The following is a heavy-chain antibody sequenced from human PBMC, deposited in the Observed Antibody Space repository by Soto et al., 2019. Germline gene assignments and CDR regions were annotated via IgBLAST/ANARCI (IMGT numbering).Heavy chain of an antibody. D-gene: IGHD3-10*01. V-gene: IGHV1-8*01. CDR2: MNPNSGNT. CDR1: GYTFTSYD. Sequence: AASVKVSFKASGYTFTSYDINWVRQATGQGLEWMGWMNPNSGNTGYAQKFQGRVTMTRNTSISTAYMELSSLRYEDTAVYYCARGPLLWFGELSLYWFDPWGQGTLVTVSS. CDR3: ARGPLLWFGELSLYWFDP. J-gene: IGHJ5*02.